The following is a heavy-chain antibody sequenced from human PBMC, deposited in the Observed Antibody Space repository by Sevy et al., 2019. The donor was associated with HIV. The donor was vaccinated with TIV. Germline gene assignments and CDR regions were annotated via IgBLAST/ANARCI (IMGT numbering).Heavy chain of an antibody. Sequence: GGSLRLSCAASGFTFSSYSMNWVRQAPGKGLEWVSSISSSSSYIYYADSVKGRFNISRDNAKNSLYLQMNSLRAEDTAVYYCAREYYYDSSGYGFDYWGQGTLVTVSS. V-gene: IGHV3-21*01. CDR1: GFTFSSYS. J-gene: IGHJ4*02. CDR3: AREYYYDSSGYGFDY. CDR2: ISSSSSYI. D-gene: IGHD3-22*01.